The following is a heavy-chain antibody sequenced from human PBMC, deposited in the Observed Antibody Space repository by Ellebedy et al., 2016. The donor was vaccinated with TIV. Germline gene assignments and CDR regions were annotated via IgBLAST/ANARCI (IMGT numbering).Heavy chain of an antibody. V-gene: IGHV3-23*01. CDR1: GLTFSRCS. D-gene: IGHD1-26*01. CDR2: ISDASDYI. Sequence: GESLKISCAASGLTFSRCSMSWVRQAPGKGLEWISAISDASDYIYYADSVKGRFTISRDNSKNTLYLQMSSLRPEDTAIYYCVKSKWEVLGDYWGQGTLVTVSS. J-gene: IGHJ4*02. CDR3: VKSKWEVLGDY.